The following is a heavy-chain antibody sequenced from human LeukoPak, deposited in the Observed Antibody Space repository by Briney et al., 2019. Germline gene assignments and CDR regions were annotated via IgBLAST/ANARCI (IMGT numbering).Heavy chain of an antibody. CDR2: IIPIFGTA. J-gene: IGHJ6*03. Sequence: SVKVSCKASGGTFSSYAIGWVRQAPGQGLEWMGGIIPIFGTANYAQKFQGRVTITADESTSTAYMELSSLRSEDTAVYYCARDSGGSSTDYYYYMDVWGKGTTVTVS. D-gene: IGHD2-2*01. V-gene: IGHV1-69*01. CDR3: ARDSGGSSTDYYYYMDV. CDR1: GGTFSSYA.